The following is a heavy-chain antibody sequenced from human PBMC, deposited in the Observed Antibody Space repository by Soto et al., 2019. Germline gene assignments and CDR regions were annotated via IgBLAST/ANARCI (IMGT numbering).Heavy chain of an antibody. V-gene: IGHV4-4*02. CDR1: GASISSTYW. D-gene: IGHD2-15*01. CDR3: ATLPPRIVVVMTDLPT. Sequence: PSETLSLTCFVSGASISSTYWWRWVRQTPGKRLEWIGQIYHTGTTSYNPSLKNRVTISLDKSNNQFSLRLTSMTAADTAVYYCATLPPRIVVVMTDLPTWGQGTLVTVS. CDR2: IYHTGTT. J-gene: IGHJ5*02.